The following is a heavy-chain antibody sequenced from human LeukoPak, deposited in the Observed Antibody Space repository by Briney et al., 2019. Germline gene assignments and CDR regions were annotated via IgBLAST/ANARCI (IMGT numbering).Heavy chain of an antibody. CDR3: AKGESPYDL. Sequence: GGSLRHSRAASGFTFSSYAMSWVRQAPGKGLEWVSAISGSGGNTYYADCVKGRFTISRDNSKNTLYLQMNSLRAEDTAVYYCAKGESPYDLWGQGTGVTVSS. J-gene: IGHJ5*02. V-gene: IGHV3-23*01. CDR2: ISGSGGNT. CDR1: GFTFSSYA.